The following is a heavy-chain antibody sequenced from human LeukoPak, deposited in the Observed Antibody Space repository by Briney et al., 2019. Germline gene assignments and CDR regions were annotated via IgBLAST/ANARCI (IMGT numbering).Heavy chain of an antibody. Sequence: SETLSLTCTVSGGSISSYYWSWIRQPPGQGLGWIGYIYYSGSANYTPSLKCRVSISVDTSKNQFSLKLSSVTAADTAVYYCARHIKMEQWLGRKGYFDYWGQGTLVTVSA. CDR1: GGSISSYY. D-gene: IGHD6-19*01. CDR2: IYYSGSA. J-gene: IGHJ4*02. V-gene: IGHV4-59*08. CDR3: ARHIKMEQWLGRKGYFDY.